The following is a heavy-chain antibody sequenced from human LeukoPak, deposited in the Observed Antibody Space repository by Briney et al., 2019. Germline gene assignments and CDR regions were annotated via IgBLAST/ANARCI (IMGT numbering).Heavy chain of an antibody. D-gene: IGHD3-10*01. CDR1: GYSISSGYY. J-gene: IGHJ5*02. CDR3: ARDTIGEINWFDP. Sequence: PSETLSLTCTVSGYSISSGYYWGWIRQPPGKGLEWIGSIYHSGSTYYNPSLKSRVTISVGTSKNQFSLKLSSVTAADTAVYYCARDTIGEINWFDPWGQGTLVTVSS. CDR2: IYHSGST. V-gene: IGHV4-38-2*02.